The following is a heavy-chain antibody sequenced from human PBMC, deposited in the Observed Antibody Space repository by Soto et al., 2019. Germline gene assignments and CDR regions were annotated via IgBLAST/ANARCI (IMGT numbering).Heavy chain of an antibody. CDR2: ISGSGGST. CDR1: GFTFSSYA. J-gene: IGHJ4*02. D-gene: IGHD3-3*01. CDR3: AKDPGNDFWSGSVYYFDY. V-gene: IGHV3-23*01. Sequence: GGSLRLCCAASGFTFSSYAMSWVRQAPGKGLEWVSAISGSGGSTYYADSVKGRFTISRDNSKNTLYLQMNSLRAEDTAVYYGAKDPGNDFWSGSVYYFDYWGQGTLVTVSS.